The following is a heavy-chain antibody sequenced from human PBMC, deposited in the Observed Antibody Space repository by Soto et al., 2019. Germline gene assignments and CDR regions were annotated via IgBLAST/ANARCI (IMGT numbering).Heavy chain of an antibody. D-gene: IGHD1-26*01. J-gene: IGHJ4*02. CDR1: GFTFSSYG. Sequence: PGGSLRLSCAASGFTFSSYGRNWVRQAPGKGLEWVSYISSSSSTIYYADSVKGRFTTSRDNAKNSLYLQMNSLRDEDTAVYYCASLHIKYSGNDYWGQGTLVTVSS. CDR3: ASLHIKYSGNDY. CDR2: ISSSSSTI. V-gene: IGHV3-48*02.